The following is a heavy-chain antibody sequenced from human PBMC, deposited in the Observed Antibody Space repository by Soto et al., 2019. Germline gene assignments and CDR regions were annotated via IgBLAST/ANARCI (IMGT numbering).Heavy chain of an antibody. CDR2: TYYRSKWYN. J-gene: IGHJ3*02. D-gene: IGHD3-22*01. V-gene: IGHV6-1*01. CDR3: ARGSHYYDSSGLPPGAFDI. CDR1: GDSVSSNSAA. Sequence: KQSQTLSLTCAISGDSVSSNSAAWNWIRQSPSRGLEWLGRTYYRSKWYNDYAVSVKSRITINPDTSKNQFSLQLNSVTPEDTAVYYCARGSHYYDSSGLPPGAFDIWGQGTMVTVSS.